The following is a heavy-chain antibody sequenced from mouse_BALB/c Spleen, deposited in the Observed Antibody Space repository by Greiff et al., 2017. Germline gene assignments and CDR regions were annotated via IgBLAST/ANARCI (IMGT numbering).Heavy chain of an antibody. Sequence: LVESGPELVKPGASVKMSCKASGYTFTSYVMHWVKQKPGQGLEWIGYINPYNDGTKYNEKFKGKATLTSDKSSSTAYMELSSLTSEDSAVYYCASPSTPPMYFDVWGAGTTVTVSS. CDR1: GYTFTSYV. J-gene: IGHJ1*01. CDR2: INPYNDGT. V-gene: IGHV1-14*01. CDR3: ASPSTPPMYFDV. D-gene: IGHD1-1*01.